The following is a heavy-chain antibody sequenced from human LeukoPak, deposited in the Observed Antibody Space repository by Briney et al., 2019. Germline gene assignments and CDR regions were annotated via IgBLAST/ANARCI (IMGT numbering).Heavy chain of an antibody. Sequence: PGRSLRLSCAASGFTFSNYGMHGVRQAPGKGLEWVAVVWHDGNNKYYADSVKGRFTISRDNSKNMLYLQMNSLRAEDTAMYYCANNFDYWGQGTLVAVSS. V-gene: IGHV3-33*06. CDR1: GFTFSNYG. J-gene: IGHJ4*02. CDR2: VWHDGNNK. CDR3: ANNFDY.